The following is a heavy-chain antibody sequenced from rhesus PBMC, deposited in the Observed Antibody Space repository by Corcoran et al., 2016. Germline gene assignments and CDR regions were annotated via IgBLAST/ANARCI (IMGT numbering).Heavy chain of an antibody. CDR1: GFTFSTNG. CDR3: ARSWPGFDY. CDR2: ILFDGSKK. J-gene: IGHJ4*01. V-gene: IGHV3-54*02. Sequence: EVQLVESGGGLVQPGGSLRLSCAAYGFTFSTNGMHWVRQAPGKGLEWVEVILFDGSKKYYAGSVKDRFTISRDNSKNMLYRQVNNLKLEDTAVYYCARSWPGFDYWGQGVLVTVSS. D-gene: IGHD1-38*01.